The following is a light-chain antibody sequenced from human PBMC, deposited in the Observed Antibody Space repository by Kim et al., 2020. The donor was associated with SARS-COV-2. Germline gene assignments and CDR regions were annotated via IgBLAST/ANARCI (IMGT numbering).Light chain of an antibody. Sequence: VSPGQTASITCSGDKLGNKYVCWYQQKPGQSPILVIYQDNKRPSGIPGRFSGSNSGNTATLTISGAQAMDEADYYCQAWDTSTYVFGIGTKVTVL. CDR2: QDN. CDR3: QAWDTSTYV. J-gene: IGLJ1*01. CDR1: KLGNKY. V-gene: IGLV3-1*01.